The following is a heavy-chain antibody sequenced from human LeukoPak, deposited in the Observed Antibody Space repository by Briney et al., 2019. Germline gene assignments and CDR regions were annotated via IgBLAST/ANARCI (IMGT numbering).Heavy chain of an antibody. J-gene: IGHJ5*02. CDR2: MYYSGST. CDR1: GGSISSGDYY. D-gene: IGHD3-22*01. CDR3: ARPYYYDSRIDP. V-gene: IGHV4-30-4*01. Sequence: SETLSLTCTVSGGSISSGDYYWSWIRQPPGKGLEWIAYMYYSGSTYYNPSLKSRVTMSADTSKNQPSLKLSSVTAADTAVYYCARPYYYDSRIDPWGQGILVTVSS.